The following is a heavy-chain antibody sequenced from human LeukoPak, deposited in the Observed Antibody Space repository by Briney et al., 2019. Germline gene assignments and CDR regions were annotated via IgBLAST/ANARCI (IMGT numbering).Heavy chain of an antibody. J-gene: IGHJ4*02. D-gene: IGHD2-8*01. CDR2: ISDTGATT. V-gene: IGHV3-23*01. Sequence: SGGSLRLSCAVSGFTFSSYAMSWVRQAPGKGLEWVSAISDTGATTYDADSVKGRFTIPRDNSRSTLYLQMNSLRAEDTALYYCAKDTSIGRYCTNGVCSPFDYWGQGTLVTVSS. CDR3: AKDTSIGRYCTNGVCSPFDY. CDR1: GFTFSSYA.